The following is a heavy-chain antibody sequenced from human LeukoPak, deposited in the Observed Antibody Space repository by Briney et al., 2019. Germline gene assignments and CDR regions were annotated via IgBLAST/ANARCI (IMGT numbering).Heavy chain of an antibody. CDR1: GYTLTELS. Sequence: GASVKVSCKVSGYTLTELSMHWVRQAPGKGLEWMGGFDPEDGETIYAQKFQGRVTITTDESTSTAYMELSSLRSEDTAVYYCASQEGLEPPREALVFYYFDYWGQGTLVTVSS. J-gene: IGHJ4*02. CDR2: FDPEDGET. CDR3: ASQEGLEPPREALVFYYFDY. D-gene: IGHD1-1*01. V-gene: IGHV1-24*01.